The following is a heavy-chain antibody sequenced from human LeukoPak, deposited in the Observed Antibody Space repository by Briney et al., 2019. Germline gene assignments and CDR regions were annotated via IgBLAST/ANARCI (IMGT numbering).Heavy chain of an antibody. CDR2: IYTSGST. J-gene: IGHJ3*02. CDR3: ARVSPAVGAFDI. CDR1: GGSISSYY. Sequence: SETLSLTCTVSGGSISSYYWSWIRQPAGKGLEWIGRIYTSGSTNYNPSLKSRVTISGDTSKNQFSLKVSSVTAADTAIYYCARVSPAVGAFDIWGRGTMVTVSS. D-gene: IGHD6-13*01. V-gene: IGHV4-4*07.